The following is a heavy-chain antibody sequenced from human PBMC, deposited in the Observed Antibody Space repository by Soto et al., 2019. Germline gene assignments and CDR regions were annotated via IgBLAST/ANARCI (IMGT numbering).Heavy chain of an antibody. CDR1: GDSVSSNSAA. CDR2: TYYRSKWYN. CDR3: ARDRYYDNGARRYYYYAMDV. J-gene: IGHJ6*02. Sequence: SQTLSLTCAISGDSVSSNSAAWNWIRQSPSRGLEWLGRTYYRSKWYNDYAVSVKSRITINPDTSKDQFSLKLSSVTAADTAVYFCARDRYYDNGARRYYYYAMDVWGQGTTVTVSS. V-gene: IGHV6-1*01. D-gene: IGHD3-22*01.